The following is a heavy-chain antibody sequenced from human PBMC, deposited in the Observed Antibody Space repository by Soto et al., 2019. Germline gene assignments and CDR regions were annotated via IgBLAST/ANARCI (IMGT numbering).Heavy chain of an antibody. D-gene: IGHD2-15*01. Sequence: QITLKESGPTLVKPTQTLTLTCTFSGFSLSTSGVGVGWIRQPPGKALEWLALIYWDGDKRYSPPLKSRVTTNNHTSNNLADLKLTNIAPVYSAPCRCGREPSQCNCASSYSGFDVWGQGTMVTVSS. CDR2: IYWDGDK. J-gene: IGHJ6*02. CDR1: GFSLSTSGVG. CDR3: GREPSQCNCASSYSGFDV. V-gene: IGHV2-5*02.